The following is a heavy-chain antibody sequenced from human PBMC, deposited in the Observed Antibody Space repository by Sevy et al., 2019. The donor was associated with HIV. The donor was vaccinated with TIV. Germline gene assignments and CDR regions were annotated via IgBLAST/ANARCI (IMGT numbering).Heavy chain of an antibody. D-gene: IGHD3-16*01. CDR2: TKPITDAGTT. CDR1: GFTFSNAW. V-gene: IGHV3-15*01. Sequence: GGSLRLSCTASGFTFSNAWMTWVRQTPERGLEWVALTKPITDAGTTDYAAPVQSRFTISRDDSKNTVYLQLNSLKTEDTAVYYCTAGPVSFWGQGTLVTVSS. J-gene: IGHJ4*02. CDR3: TAGPVSF.